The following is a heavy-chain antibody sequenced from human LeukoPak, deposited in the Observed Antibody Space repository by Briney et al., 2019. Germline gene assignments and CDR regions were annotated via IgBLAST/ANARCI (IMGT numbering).Heavy chain of an antibody. Sequence: ASVKVSCKASGYTFTGYYMHWVRQAPGQGLEWMGWINPNSGGTNYAQKFQGRVTMTRDTSISTAYMELSRLRSDDTAVYYCARGLPYCSGGSCYCGWFDPWGQGTLVTVSS. J-gene: IGHJ5*02. CDR2: INPNSGGT. CDR3: ARGLPYCSGGSCYCGWFDP. CDR1: GYTFTGYY. V-gene: IGHV1-2*02. D-gene: IGHD2-15*01.